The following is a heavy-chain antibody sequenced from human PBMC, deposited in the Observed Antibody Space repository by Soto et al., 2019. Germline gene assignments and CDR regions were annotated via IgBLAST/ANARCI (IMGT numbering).Heavy chain of an antibody. CDR2: INHRGST. Sequence: PSETLSLTCAVSGGSIVSDKWWSWVRQFPGKGLEWLGEINHRGSTIYNPSLKSRVTISVDTSRNQFYLKVKSVTAADTAVYYCARGGSSELWGQGTLVTVSS. CDR3: ARGGSSEL. V-gene: IGHV4-4*02. D-gene: IGHD6-6*01. J-gene: IGHJ4*02. CDR1: GGSIVSDKW.